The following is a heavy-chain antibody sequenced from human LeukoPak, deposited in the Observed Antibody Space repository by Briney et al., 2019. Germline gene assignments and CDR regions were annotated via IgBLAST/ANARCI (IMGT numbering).Heavy chain of an antibody. Sequence: SETLSLTCTVSGGSVSTYYWSWIRQPPGKELEWIGYVSHSGNTNCNPSLKSRLTMSLDTSKNHFSLRLSSVDAADTAVYYCARAGSGWSFDYWGQGSLVTVSS. D-gene: IGHD6-19*01. CDR2: VSHSGNT. CDR1: GGSVSTYY. V-gene: IGHV4-59*02. J-gene: IGHJ4*02. CDR3: ARAGSGWSFDY.